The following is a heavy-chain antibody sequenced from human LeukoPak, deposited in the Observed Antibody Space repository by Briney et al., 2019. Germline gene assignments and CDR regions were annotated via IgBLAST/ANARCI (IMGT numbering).Heavy chain of an antibody. CDR2: IYYSGST. Sequence: PSETLSLTCTVSGGSISSYYWSWIRQPPGKGLEWIGYIYYSGSTNYNPSLKSRVTISVDTSKNQFSLKLSSVTAADTAVYYCARLWPQNWVLDTFDIWGQGTMVTVSS. V-gene: IGHV4-59*08. CDR3: ARLWPQNWVLDTFDI. CDR1: GGSISSYY. J-gene: IGHJ3*02. D-gene: IGHD7-27*01.